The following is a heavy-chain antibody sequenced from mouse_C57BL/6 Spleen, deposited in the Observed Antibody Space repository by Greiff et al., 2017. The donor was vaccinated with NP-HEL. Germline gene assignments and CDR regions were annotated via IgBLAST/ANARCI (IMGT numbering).Heavy chain of an antibody. CDR3: AIGATVVARDY. Sequence: QVQLQQPGAELVKPGASVKVSCKASGYTFTSYWMHWVKQRPGQGLEWIGRLHPSDSDTNYNQKFKGKATLTVDKSSSTAYMQLSSLTSEDAAVYYCAIGATVVARDYWGQGTTLTVSS. CDR2: LHPSDSDT. D-gene: IGHD1-1*01. J-gene: IGHJ2*01. V-gene: IGHV1-74*01. CDR1: GYTFTSYW.